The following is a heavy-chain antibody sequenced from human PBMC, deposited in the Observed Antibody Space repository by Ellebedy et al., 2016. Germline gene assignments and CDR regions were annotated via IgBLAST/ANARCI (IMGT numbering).Heavy chain of an antibody. D-gene: IGHD3/OR15-3a*01. J-gene: IGHJ6*02. Sequence: GSLRLSCTVSGGSISSYYWSWIRQHPGKGLEWIGYIYYSGSTNYNPSLKSRVTILVDTSKNQFSLKLSSVTAADTAVYYCARGDFWTGYSTQPTSYSYCGLDVWGQGTTVTVSS. V-gene: IGHV4-59*01. CDR3: ARGDFWTGYSTQPTSYSYCGLDV. CDR1: GGSISSYY. CDR2: IYYSGST.